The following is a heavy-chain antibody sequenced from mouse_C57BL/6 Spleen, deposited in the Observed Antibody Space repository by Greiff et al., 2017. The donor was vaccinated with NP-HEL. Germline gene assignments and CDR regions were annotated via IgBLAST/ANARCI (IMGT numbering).Heavy chain of an antibody. V-gene: IGHV1-74*01. CDR1: GYTFTSYW. J-gene: IGHJ3*01. CDR2: IHPSDSDT. D-gene: IGHD2-2*01. CDR3: AIGKTGYGFPWFAY. Sequence: QVQLQQPGAELVKPGASVKVSCKASGYTFTSYWMHWVKQRPGQGLEWIGRIHPSDSDTNYNQKFKGKATLTVDKSSSTADMQLSSLTSEDSAVYYCAIGKTGYGFPWFAYWGQGTLVTVSA.